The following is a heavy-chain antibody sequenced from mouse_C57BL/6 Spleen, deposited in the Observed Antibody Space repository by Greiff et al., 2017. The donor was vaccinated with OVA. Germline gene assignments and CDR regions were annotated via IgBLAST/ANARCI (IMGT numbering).Heavy chain of an antibody. J-gene: IGHJ4*01. CDR2: IHPNSGST. Sequence: QVQLQQPGAELVKPGASVKLSCKASGYTFTSYWMHWVKQRPGQGLEWIGMIHPNSGSTNYNEKFKSKATLTVDKSSSTAYMQLSSLTSEDSAVYYCARQGYYYGSSYPYAMDYWCQGTSVTVSS. CDR3: ARQGYYYGSSYPYAMDY. V-gene: IGHV1-64*01. CDR1: GYTFTSYW. D-gene: IGHD1-1*01.